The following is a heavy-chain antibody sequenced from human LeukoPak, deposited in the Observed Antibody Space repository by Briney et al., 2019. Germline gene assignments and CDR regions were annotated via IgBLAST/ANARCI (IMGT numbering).Heavy chain of an antibody. CDR1: GFIFSDYS. CDR2: ISRSSDYI. J-gene: IGHJ5*01. Sequence: GGSLRLSCAASGFIFSDYSLNWVCQAPGKGLEWVSSISRSSDYIYYADSVKGRFTISRDNAKNSVYLQMNSLRVEDTAVYYCVRYTSNWFEFWGQGTLVTVSS. V-gene: IGHV3-21*01. CDR3: VRYTSNWFEF. D-gene: IGHD6-19*01.